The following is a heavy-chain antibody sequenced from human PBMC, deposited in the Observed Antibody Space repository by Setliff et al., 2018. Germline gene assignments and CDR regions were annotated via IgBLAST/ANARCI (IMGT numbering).Heavy chain of an antibody. CDR1: GGTFSSNG. J-gene: IGHJ3*02. CDR2: IIPTLLGPA. D-gene: IGHD2-8*01. V-gene: IGHV1-69*10. Sequence: SVKVSCKTSGGTFSSNGFSWVRQAPGQGLEWMGGIIPTLLGPANYAQKFQGRVTMTADTSTDTVSMGLSRLRSEDTAFYYCVVFLITNGPVNDGFDIWGQGTMVTVSS. CDR3: VVFLITNGPVNDGFDI.